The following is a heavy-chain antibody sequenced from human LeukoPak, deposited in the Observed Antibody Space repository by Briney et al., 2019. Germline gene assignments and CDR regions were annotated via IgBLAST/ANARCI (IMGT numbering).Heavy chain of an antibody. J-gene: IGHJ4*02. D-gene: IGHD5-18*01. CDR3: ATERYSSFVRRAYYFDY. CDR2: ISAYNGNT. Sequence: ASVKVSCKASGYTFTSYGISWVRQAPGQGLEWMGWISAYNGNTNYAQKLQGRVTMTTDTSTSTAYLELSSLRSEDTAVYYCATERYSSFVRRAYYFDYWGQGTRVTVSS. V-gene: IGHV1-18*01. CDR1: GYTFTSYG.